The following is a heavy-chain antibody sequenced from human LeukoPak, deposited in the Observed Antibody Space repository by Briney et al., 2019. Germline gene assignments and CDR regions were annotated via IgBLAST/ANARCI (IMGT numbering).Heavy chain of an antibody. V-gene: IGHV3-66*01. CDR2: IYSGGST. CDR3: ARVLAGVVDY. D-gene: IGHD6-19*01. J-gene: IGHJ4*02. Sequence: PGGSLRLSCAASGFTFSSYAMSWVRQAPGKGLEWVSLIYSGGSTYYADSVKGRFTISRDNSKDTLYLQMNSLRAEDTAVYYCARVLAGVVDYWGQGTLVTVSS. CDR1: GFTFSSYA.